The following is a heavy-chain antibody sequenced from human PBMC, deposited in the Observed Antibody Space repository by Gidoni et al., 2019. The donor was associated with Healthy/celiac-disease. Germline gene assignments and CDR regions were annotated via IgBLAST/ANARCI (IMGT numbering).Heavy chain of an antibody. CDR1: GGTISSGGYS. CDR2: IYHSGST. V-gene: IGHV4-30-2*01. Sequence: QLQLQESGSGLVKHSQTLSLTCAVAGGTISSGGYSWSWIRQPPGKGLEWIGYIYHSGSTSYNPSLKSRVPIAVDRSKTQFSLKLSSVTAADTAVYYCARASFDGMDVWGQGTTVTVSS. J-gene: IGHJ6*02. D-gene: IGHD3-3*01. CDR3: ARASFDGMDV.